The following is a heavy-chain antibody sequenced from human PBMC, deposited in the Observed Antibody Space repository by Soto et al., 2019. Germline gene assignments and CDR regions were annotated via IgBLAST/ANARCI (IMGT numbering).Heavy chain of an antibody. Sequence: GGSLRLSCAASGFTFSRYSMNWVRQAPGKGLDWLSYIDTSSGTKYYADSVKGRFIISRDNAKNSLFLQMNSLGDEDTAVYYCARGGVTTIFGDSWGQGTLVTVSS. V-gene: IGHV3-48*02. CDR3: ARGGVTTIFGDS. J-gene: IGHJ4*02. D-gene: IGHD5-12*01. CDR2: IDTSSGTK. CDR1: GFTFSRYS.